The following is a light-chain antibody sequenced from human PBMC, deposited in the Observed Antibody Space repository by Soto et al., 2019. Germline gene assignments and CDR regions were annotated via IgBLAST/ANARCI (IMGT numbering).Light chain of an antibody. CDR1: QSVSSN. J-gene: IGKJ1*01. CDR3: QQYNNWPPKT. CDR2: EAS. V-gene: IGKV3-15*01. Sequence: EIVLTQSPGTLSLSPGERATLSCRASQSVSSNLAWYQQKPGQAPRLLIYEASTRVTGIPARFSGSGSGTDFTLTISSLKSEDFAVYYCQQYNNWPPKTFGQGTKVDIK.